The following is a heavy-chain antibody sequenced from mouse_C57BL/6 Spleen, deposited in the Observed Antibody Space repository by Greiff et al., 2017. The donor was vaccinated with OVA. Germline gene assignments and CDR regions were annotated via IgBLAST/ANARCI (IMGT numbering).Heavy chain of an antibody. CDR3: ARPDYDYPPFAY. CDR1: GYTFTDYY. V-gene: IGHV1-26*01. Sequence: EVQLQQSGPELVKPGASVKISCKASGYTFTDYYMNWVKQSHGKSLEWIGDINPNNGGTSYNQKFKGKATLTVDKSSSTAYMELRSLTSEDSAVYYCARPDYDYPPFAYWGQGTLFTGSA. CDR2: INPNNGGT. J-gene: IGHJ3*01. D-gene: IGHD2-4*01.